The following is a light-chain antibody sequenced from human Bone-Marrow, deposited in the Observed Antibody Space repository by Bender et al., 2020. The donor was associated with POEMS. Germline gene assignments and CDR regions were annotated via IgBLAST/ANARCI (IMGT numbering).Light chain of an antibody. CDR1: SRDIGAYNF. J-gene: IGLJ2*01. CDR3: CSYAGSRTLV. V-gene: IGLV2-23*01. Sequence: QSALTQPASVSGSPGQSITISCTGTSRDIGAYNFVSWYQQHPGKAPKLMIYEGSQRPSGVSNRFSGSKSGNTASLTISGLQAEDEADYYCCSYAGSRTLVFGGGTKVTVL. CDR2: EGS.